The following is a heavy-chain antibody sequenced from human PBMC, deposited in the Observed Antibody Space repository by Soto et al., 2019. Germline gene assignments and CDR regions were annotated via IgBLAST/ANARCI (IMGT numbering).Heavy chain of an antibody. D-gene: IGHD3-3*01. CDR1: GFTFSAYA. J-gene: IGHJ6*02. Sequence: GGSLRLSCAASGFTFSAYAMYWVRQAPGRGLEWVAVISYEGSLKYYADSVKGRFTISRDNSKNTLYLQMNSLRAEDTAVYYCARDHAPHFLEWLYGYYYYGMDVWGQGTTVTVSS. CDR3: ARDHAPHFLEWLYGYYYYGMDV. CDR2: ISYEGSLK. V-gene: IGHV3-30*04.